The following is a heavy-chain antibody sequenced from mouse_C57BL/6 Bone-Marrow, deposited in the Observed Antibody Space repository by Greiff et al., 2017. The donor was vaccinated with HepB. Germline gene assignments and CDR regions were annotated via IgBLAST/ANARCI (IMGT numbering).Heavy chain of an antibody. CDR3: TSQIYYDYPRFAY. Sequence: LVESGAELVRPGASVTLSCKASGYTFTDYEMHWVKQTPVHGLEWIGAIDPETGGTAYNQKFKGKAILTADKSSSTAYMELRSLTSEDSAVYYCTSQIYYDYPRFAYWGQGTLVTVSA. CDR2: IDPETGGT. J-gene: IGHJ3*01. D-gene: IGHD2-4*01. CDR1: GYTFTDYE. V-gene: IGHV1-15*01.